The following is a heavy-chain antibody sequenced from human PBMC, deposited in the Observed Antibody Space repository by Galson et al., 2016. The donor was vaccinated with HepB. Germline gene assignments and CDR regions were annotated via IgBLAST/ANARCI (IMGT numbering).Heavy chain of an antibody. CDR2: INAGNGNT. J-gene: IGHJ4*02. V-gene: IGHV1-3*01. Sequence: SVKVSCKASGYTFTSYAMHWVRQAPGQRLEWMGWINAGNGNTKYSQKFQGRVTITRDTSASTAYMELSSLRSEDTAVYYCARVEDYYDSSGYYSYWGQGTLVTVSS. CDR3: ARVEDYYDSSGYYSY. CDR1: GYTFTSYA. D-gene: IGHD3-22*01.